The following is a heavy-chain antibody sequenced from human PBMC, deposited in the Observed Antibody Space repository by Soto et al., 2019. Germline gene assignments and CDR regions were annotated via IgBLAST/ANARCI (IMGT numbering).Heavy chain of an antibody. V-gene: IGHV3-11*03. CDR2: VSTSSSYT. CDR3: ARLRLTGYFDY. CDR1: GFTFSYHA. Sequence: PGGSLRLSCAASGFTFSYHAMTWVRQAPGKGLEWLSYVSTSSSYTNYADSVKGRFTISRDNAMNSLYLQMNSLRAEDTAVYYCARLRLTGYFDYWGQGTLVTVSS. J-gene: IGHJ4*02.